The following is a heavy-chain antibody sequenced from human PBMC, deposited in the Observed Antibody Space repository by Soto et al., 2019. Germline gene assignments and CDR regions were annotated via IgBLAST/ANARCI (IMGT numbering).Heavy chain of an antibody. J-gene: IGHJ6*02. CDR2: IFPKFGTT. CDR3: EAEMTSGKLSVV. Sequence: GSSVKVSCKASGDTDTNYVISWVRQAPGQGLEWMGGIFPKFGTTYSAQKLQDRLTITADESTSTVYMQLSSLRLDDTAVYYCEAEMTSGKLSVVWGQGTTVTLSS. CDR1: GDTDTNYV. D-gene: IGHD3-16*02. V-gene: IGHV1-69*13.